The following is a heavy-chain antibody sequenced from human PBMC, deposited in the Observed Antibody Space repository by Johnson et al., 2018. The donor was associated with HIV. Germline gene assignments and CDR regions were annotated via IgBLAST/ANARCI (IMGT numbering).Heavy chain of an antibody. CDR2: ISHNGGDDVDT. D-gene: IGHD6-19*01. CDR3: AGQVRAFDI. J-gene: IGHJ3*02. V-gene: IGHV3-23*04. CDR1: GFTFNNNA. Sequence: VQLVESGGDLVHPGGSLRLSCVASGFTFNNNAISWVRQAPGRGLEWVSAISHNGGDDVDTSYADPVEGRFTISSDNSKNTGWLQMNSLRAEDTALYYCAGQVRAFDIWGQGTMVTVSS.